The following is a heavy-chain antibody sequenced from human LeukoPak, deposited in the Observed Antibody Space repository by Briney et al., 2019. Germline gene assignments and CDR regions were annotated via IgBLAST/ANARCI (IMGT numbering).Heavy chain of an antibody. J-gene: IGHJ3*02. CDR1: VFTFSSYW. Sequence: GGSLRLSCAASVFTFSSYWMGWVRQAPGKGLEWVANINEDGSEKYYVDSVKGRFTIYRDNAKNSLYLQLNSLRAEDTAVYYCARPLRYGDYDAFDMWGQGTMVTVSS. V-gene: IGHV3-7*01. D-gene: IGHD4-17*01. CDR3: ARPLRYGDYDAFDM. CDR2: INEDGSEK.